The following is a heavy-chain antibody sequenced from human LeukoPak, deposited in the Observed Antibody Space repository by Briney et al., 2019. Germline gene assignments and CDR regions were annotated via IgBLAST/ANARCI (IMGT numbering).Heavy chain of an antibody. CDR2: TSTSYSGDT. Sequence: SETLSLTRTVSGVSISSYYWSWIRQSPGKGLEWIAYTSTSYSGDTNYNPFLESRVTISLDTSKNQFSLKLSSVTAADAAVYYCARGERPGPDCWGQGTLITVSS. CDR1: GVSISSYY. CDR3: ARGERPGPDC. J-gene: IGHJ4*02. D-gene: IGHD6-25*01. V-gene: IGHV4-59*01.